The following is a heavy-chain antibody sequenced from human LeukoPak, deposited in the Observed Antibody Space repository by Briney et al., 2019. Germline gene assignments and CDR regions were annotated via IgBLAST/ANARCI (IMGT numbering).Heavy chain of an antibody. D-gene: IGHD6-13*01. CDR3: ARDPIAAVRFDY. CDR2: IWNDGSNK. V-gene: IGHV3-33*01. Sequence: PGWSLRLSCAASGFTFTSYGMHWVRQAPGKGLEWVAVIWNDGSNKYYADSVKGRFTISRDNSKNTLYLQMNSLRAEDTAVCYCARDPIAAVRFDYWGQGTLVTVSS. J-gene: IGHJ4*02. CDR1: GFTFTSYG.